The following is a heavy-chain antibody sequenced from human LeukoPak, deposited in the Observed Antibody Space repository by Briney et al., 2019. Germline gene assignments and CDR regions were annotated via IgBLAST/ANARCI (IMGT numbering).Heavy chain of an antibody. D-gene: IGHD6-13*01. V-gene: IGHV1-8*03. CDR1: GYTFTSYD. Sequence: ASVKVSCKASGYTFTSYDINWVRQATGQGLEWMGWMNPNSGNTGYAQKFQGRVTITRNTSISTAYMELSSLRSEDTAVYYCARGIAAAGPSTFDYWGQGTLVTVSS. J-gene: IGHJ4*02. CDR2: MNPNSGNT. CDR3: ARGIAAAGPSTFDY.